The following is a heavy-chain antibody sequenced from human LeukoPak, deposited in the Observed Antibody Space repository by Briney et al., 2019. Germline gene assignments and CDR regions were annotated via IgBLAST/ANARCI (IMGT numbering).Heavy chain of an antibody. Sequence: PGRSLPLSSAASVSTFSSYWMHFGRAAPEKGLWWGSRINTEGSSTYYADSVKGRSTISRDNSKNTLYLQMNSLRAEGTAVYHCARGRAFYDSSGYYYFDYWGQGTLVTVSS. CDR3: ARGRAFYDSSGYYYFDY. V-gene: IGHV3-74*01. CDR1: VSTFSSYW. CDR2: INTEGSST. D-gene: IGHD3-22*01. J-gene: IGHJ4*02.